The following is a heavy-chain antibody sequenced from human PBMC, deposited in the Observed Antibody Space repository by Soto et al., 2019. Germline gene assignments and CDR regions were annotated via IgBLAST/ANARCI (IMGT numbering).Heavy chain of an antibody. D-gene: IGHD3-22*01. CDR3: ARSYDSSGYYYLDY. CDR1: GFTFSSYA. V-gene: IGHV3-30-3*01. CDR2: ISYDGSNK. J-gene: IGHJ4*02. Sequence: PGGSLRLSCAASGFTFSSYAMHWVRQAPGKGLEWVAVISYDGSNKYYADSVKGRFTISRDNSKNTLYLQMNSLRAEDTAVYYCARSYDSSGYYYLDYWGQGTLVTVS.